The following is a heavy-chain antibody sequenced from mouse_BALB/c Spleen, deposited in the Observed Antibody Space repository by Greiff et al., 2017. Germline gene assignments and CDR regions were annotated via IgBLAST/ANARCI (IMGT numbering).Heavy chain of an antibody. J-gene: IGHJ4*01. D-gene: IGHD1-1*01. Sequence: VQGVESGPGLVAPSQSLSITCTVSGFSLTSYGVHWVRQPPGKGLEWLGVIWAGGSTNYNSALMSRLSISKDNSKSQVFLKMNSLQTDDTAMYYCARDNYGSHYAMDYWGQGTSVTVSS. CDR2: IWAGGST. CDR3: ARDNYGSHYAMDY. V-gene: IGHV2-9*02. CDR1: GFSLTSYG.